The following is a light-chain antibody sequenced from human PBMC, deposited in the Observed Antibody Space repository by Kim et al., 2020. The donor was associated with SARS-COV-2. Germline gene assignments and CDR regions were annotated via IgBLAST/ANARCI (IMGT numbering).Light chain of an antibody. CDR3: QQGYSTPHT. Sequence: DIQMTQSPSSLSASVGDRVTITCRASQTISSYLNWYQQKPGKAPKLLIYAESSLQSGVPSRFSGSGSGTDFTLTINSLQPEDFATYYCQQGYSTPHTFGQGTKLEI. J-gene: IGKJ2*01. V-gene: IGKV1-39*01. CDR1: QTISSY. CDR2: AES.